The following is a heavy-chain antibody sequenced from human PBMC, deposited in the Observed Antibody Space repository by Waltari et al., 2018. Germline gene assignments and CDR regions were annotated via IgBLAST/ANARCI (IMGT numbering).Heavy chain of an antibody. CDR2: IWYDGSNK. V-gene: IGHV3-33*01. D-gene: IGHD5-12*01. CDR1: GFTLCSYG. J-gene: IGHJ4*02. Sequence: QVQLVESGGGVVQPGRSLILSCAASGFTLCSYGMHSARQAPGKGLEWVAVIWYDGSNKYYADSVKGRFTISRDNSKNTLYLQMNSLRAEDTAVYYCAREGYSGYESFDYWGQGTLVTVSS. CDR3: AREGYSGYESFDY.